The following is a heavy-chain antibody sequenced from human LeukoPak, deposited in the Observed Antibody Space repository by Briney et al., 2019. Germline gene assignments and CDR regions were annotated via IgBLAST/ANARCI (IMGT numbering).Heavy chain of an antibody. D-gene: IGHD1-26*01. CDR2: INSKETQT. J-gene: IGHJ4*02. Sequence: ASVRVSCKASAHTLTTYGISWVRQAPGHGLEWLGWINSKETQTNRAQKLQGRATMTTGTSTSTAFMDLRSLRSDDTAVYFCARGWELHDWGQGTLVTVSS. V-gene: IGHV1-18*01. CDR1: AHTLTTYG. CDR3: ARGWELHD.